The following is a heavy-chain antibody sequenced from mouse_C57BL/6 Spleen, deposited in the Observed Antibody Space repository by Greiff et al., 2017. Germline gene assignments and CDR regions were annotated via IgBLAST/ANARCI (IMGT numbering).Heavy chain of an antibody. V-gene: IGHV5-17*01. CDR1: GFTFSDYG. Sequence: EVKLVESGGGLVKPGGSLKLSCAASGFTFSDYGMHWVRQAPEKGLEWVAYISSGSSTIYYADTVKGRFTISRDNAKNTLFLQMTSLRSEDTAMYYWATGYYGSSYGFAYWGQGTLVTVSA. CDR2: ISSGSSTI. J-gene: IGHJ3*01. CDR3: ATGYYGSSYGFAY. D-gene: IGHD1-1*01.